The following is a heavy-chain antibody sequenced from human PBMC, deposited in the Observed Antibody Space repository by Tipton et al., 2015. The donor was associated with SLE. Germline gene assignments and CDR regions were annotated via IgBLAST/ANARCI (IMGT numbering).Heavy chain of an antibody. CDR2: VYPGDSDA. J-gene: IGHJ5*02. V-gene: IGHV5-51*01. CDR1: GYTFSDFW. Sequence: VQLVQSGGELRKPGESLNISCRTSGYTFSDFWIAWVRQMPGKGLEWMGIVYPGDSDARYSPSFQGQVTISADKSISTTYLQWSSLKASDSATYYCARQRGFDQFWFDPWGQGTLVTVSS. D-gene: IGHD3-10*01. CDR3: ARQRGFDQFWFDP.